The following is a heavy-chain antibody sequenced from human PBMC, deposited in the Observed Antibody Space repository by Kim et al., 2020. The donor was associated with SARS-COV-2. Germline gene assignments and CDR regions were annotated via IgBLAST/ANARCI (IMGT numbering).Heavy chain of an antibody. CDR3: ARGSGLYYYYMDV. CDR2: ISKNGDT. V-gene: IGHV4-59*01. CDR1: GASISQYY. D-gene: IGHD5-12*01. Sequence: SETLSLTCTVSGASISQYYATWIRQPPGKGLEWIGHISKNGDTNYNPSLKSRVTISVDTSKNQFSLRLSSVTAADPAVYFCARGSGLYYYYMDVWGKGTTVPVSS. J-gene: IGHJ6*03.